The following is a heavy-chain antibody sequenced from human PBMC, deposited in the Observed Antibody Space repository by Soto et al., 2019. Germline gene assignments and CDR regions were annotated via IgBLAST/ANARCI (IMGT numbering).Heavy chain of an antibody. V-gene: IGHV3-33*01. CDR3: ARELEQPGFWSGYYTVEVGPFDY. CDR1: GFTFSGYG. J-gene: IGHJ4*02. D-gene: IGHD3-3*01. Sequence: PGGSLRLSCAASGFTFSGYGMHWVRQAPGKGLEWVAVIWYDGSNKYYADSVKGRFTISRDNSKNTLYLQMNSLRAEDTAVYYCARELEQPGFWSGYYTVEVGPFDYWGQGTLVTVSS. CDR2: IWYDGSNK.